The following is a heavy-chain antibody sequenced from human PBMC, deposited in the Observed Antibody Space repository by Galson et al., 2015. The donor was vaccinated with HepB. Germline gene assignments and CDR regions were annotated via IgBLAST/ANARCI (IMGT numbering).Heavy chain of an antibody. Sequence: SLRLSCAASGLTFSSYGMSWVRQAPGTGLEWVSYISTGSSTNYYADSVKGRLTISRDNAKSSLYLQLNSLRDEDTAVYYCARSLGRRGVDPQPYYFDYWGQGTLVTVSS. CDR3: ARSLGRRGVDPQPYYFDY. D-gene: IGHD3-10*01. V-gene: IGHV3-48*02. CDR1: GLTFSSYG. CDR2: ISTGSSTN. J-gene: IGHJ4*02.